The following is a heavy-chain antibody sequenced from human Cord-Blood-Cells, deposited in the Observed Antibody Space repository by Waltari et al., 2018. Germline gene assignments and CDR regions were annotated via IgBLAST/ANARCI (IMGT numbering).Heavy chain of an antibody. V-gene: IGHV4-59*01. J-gene: IGHJ6*03. D-gene: IGHD2-2*01. CDR2: IYYGGGT. CDR1: GGSISSYY. CDR3: ASGSYCSSTSCYYYYYYYMDV. Sequence: QVQLQESGPGLVKPSETLSLTCTVSGGSISSYYWSWIRQPPGKGLEWIGYIYYGGGTNYSPSLKSRVTISVDTSKNQFSLKLSSVTAADTAVYYCASGSYCSSTSCYYYYYYYMDVWGKGTTVTVSS.